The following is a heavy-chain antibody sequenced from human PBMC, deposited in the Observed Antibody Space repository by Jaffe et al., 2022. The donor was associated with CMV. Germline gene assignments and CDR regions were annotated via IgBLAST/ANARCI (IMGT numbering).Heavy chain of an antibody. D-gene: IGHD3-10*01. Sequence: QVQLVQSGAEVKKPGASVKVSCKASGYTFTSYAMHWVRQAPGQRLEWMGWINAGNGNTKYSQKFQGRVTITRDTSASTAYMELSSLRSEDTAVYYCARESEVRGVIITFYYYYMDVWGKGTTVTVSS. V-gene: IGHV1-3*01. J-gene: IGHJ6*03. CDR3: ARESEVRGVIITFYYYYMDV. CDR2: INAGNGNT. CDR1: GYTFTSYA.